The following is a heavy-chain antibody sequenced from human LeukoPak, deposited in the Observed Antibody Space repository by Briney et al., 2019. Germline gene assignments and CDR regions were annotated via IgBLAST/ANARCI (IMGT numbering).Heavy chain of an antibody. CDR1: GFTFSTYV. CDR2: IQSDGSNE. J-gene: IGHJ4*02. CDR3: VADFDY. D-gene: IGHD6-19*01. Sequence: GRSLRLSCAASGFTFSTYVMHWVRQAPGKGLEWVALIQSDGSNEYYADSVKGRFTISRDNSKNTLYLQMNSLRAEDTAIYYCVADFDYWGQGTLVTVS. V-gene: IGHV3-30*19.